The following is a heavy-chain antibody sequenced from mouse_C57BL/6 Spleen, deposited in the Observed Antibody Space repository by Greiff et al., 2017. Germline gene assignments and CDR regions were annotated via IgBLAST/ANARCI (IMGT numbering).Heavy chain of an antibody. V-gene: IGHV1-59*01. CDR1: GYTFTSYW. D-gene: IGHD2-4*01. CDR2: IDPSDSYT. J-gene: IGHJ2*01. CDR3: ARGENDYDGTPFDY. Sequence: QVQLQQPGAELVRPGTSVKLSCKASGYTFTSYWMHWVKQRPGQGLEWIGVIDPSDSYTNYNQKFKGKATLTVDTSSSTAYMQLSSLTSEDSAVYYCARGENDYDGTPFDYWGQGTTLTVSS.